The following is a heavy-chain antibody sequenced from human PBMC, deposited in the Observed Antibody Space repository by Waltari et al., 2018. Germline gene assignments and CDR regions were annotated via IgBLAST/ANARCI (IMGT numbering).Heavy chain of an antibody. CDR3: ARDVHIAAAGTNFDY. CDR2: ISYDGSNK. J-gene: IGHJ4*02. CDR1: GFPFSSYA. Sequence: QVQLVASGGGVVQPGRSLSLSCAASGFPFSSYAIHWVRPPPGKGLEWVAVISYDGSNKYYADSVKGRFTISRDNSKNTLYLQMNSLRAEDTAVYYCARDVHIAAAGTNFDYWGQGTLVTVSS. D-gene: IGHD6-13*01. V-gene: IGHV3-30*01.